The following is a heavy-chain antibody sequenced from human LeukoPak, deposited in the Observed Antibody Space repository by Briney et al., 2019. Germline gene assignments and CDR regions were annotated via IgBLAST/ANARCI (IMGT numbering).Heavy chain of an antibody. CDR2: ITAGGGTT. CDR1: GFTFSSYA. D-gene: IGHD2-15*01. J-gene: IGHJ4*02. Sequence: PGGSLRLSCAASGFTFSSYAMTWVRQAPGKGPEWVSSITAGGGTTYYAESVKGRFTISRDNSKTTLYAQMNSVRAEDTAIYYCAKNNGGSGYSAADYWGQGTLVIVSS. CDR3: AKNNGGSGYSAADY. V-gene: IGHV3-23*01.